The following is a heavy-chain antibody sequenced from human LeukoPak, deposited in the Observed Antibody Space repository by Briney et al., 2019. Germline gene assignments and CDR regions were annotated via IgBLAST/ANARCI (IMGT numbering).Heavy chain of an antibody. CDR1: GFTFSSYW. D-gene: IGHD3-22*01. Sequence: GGSLTLSCAASGFTFSSYWMSWVPQAPGKGLEWVANIKQDGSEKYYVDSVKGRFTISRDNAKNSLYLQMNSLRAEDTALYYCARSAHYYDSSGYPTHFDYWGQGTLVTVSS. J-gene: IGHJ4*02. CDR3: ARSAHYYDSSGYPTHFDY. CDR2: IKQDGSEK. V-gene: IGHV3-7*03.